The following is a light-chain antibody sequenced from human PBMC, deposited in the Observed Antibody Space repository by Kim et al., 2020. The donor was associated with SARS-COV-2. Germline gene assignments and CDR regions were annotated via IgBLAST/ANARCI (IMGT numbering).Light chain of an antibody. Sequence: SAFVGDGVTITCRASQSVSTWLAWYQQKPGRAPKLLIYRTLVLESGVPSRFRGSGSGTEFTLTISSLQPDDFATYYCQQYGIYGSFGQGTKVDIK. CDR3: QQYGIYGS. CDR1: QSVSTW. V-gene: IGKV1-5*03. CDR2: RTL. J-gene: IGKJ1*01.